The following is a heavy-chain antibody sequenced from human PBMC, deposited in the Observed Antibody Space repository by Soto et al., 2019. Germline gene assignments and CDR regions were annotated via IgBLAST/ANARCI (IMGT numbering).Heavy chain of an antibody. D-gene: IGHD2-2*01. CDR2: IYWDDDK. J-gene: IGHJ2*01. Sequence: QITLKESGPTLVKPTQTLTLTCTFSGFSLSTSGVGVGWIRQPPGKALEWLALIYWDDDKRYSPSLKSRLTITKDTSKNQVVLTMTNMDPVDTATYYCAHTCSSTSCYLNRYFDLWGRGTLVTVSS. CDR1: GFSLSTSGVG. CDR3: AHTCSSTSCYLNRYFDL. V-gene: IGHV2-5*02.